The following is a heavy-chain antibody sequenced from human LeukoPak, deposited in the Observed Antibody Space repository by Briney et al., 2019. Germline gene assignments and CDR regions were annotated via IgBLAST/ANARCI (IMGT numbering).Heavy chain of an antibody. J-gene: IGHJ4*02. CDR3: ATKVLRNGYTYGFGYS. CDR1: GFTFSSYG. CDR2: IRYDGSNK. V-gene: IGHV3-30*02. Sequence: GGSLRLSCAASGFTFSSYGMHWVRQAPGKGLEWVAFIRYDGSNKYYADSVKGRFTISRDNSKNTLYLQMNSLRAEDTAVYYCATKVLRNGYTYGFGYSWGQGTLVTVSS. D-gene: IGHD5-18*01.